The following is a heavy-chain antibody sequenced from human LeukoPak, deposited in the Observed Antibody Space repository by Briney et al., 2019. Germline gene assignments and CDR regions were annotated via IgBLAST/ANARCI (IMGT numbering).Heavy chain of an antibody. CDR3: ARAKGSMITFGGVIVNI. V-gene: IGHV4-39*07. Sequence: SSETLSLTCTVSGGSISSSSYYWGWIRQPPGKGLEWIGSIYYSGSTYYNPSLKSRVTISVDTSKNQFSLKLSSVTAADTAVYYCARAKGSMITFGGVIVNIWGQGTLVTVSS. J-gene: IGHJ4*02. CDR1: GGSISSSSYY. CDR2: IYYSGST. D-gene: IGHD3-16*02.